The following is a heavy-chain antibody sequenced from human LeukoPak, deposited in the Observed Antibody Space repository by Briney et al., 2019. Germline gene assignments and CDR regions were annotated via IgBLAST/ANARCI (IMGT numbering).Heavy chain of an antibody. CDR1: GFTFSNAW. CDR2: IKSKPNGETI. D-gene: IGHD2-21*02. V-gene: IGHV3-15*05. J-gene: IGHJ3*02. Sequence: GGSLRLSCAASGFTFSNAWMTWVRQAPGKGLEWVGRIKSKPNGETIHYAAPVQGRFTLSRDDSKNTLYLQMNSLKTEDTAVYYCTTHDFDAFNIWGQGTMVTVST. CDR3: TTHDFDAFNI.